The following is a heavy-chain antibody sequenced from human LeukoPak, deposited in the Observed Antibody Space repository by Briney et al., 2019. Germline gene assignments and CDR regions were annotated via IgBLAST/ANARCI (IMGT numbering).Heavy chain of an antibody. Sequence: PGGSLRLSCAASGFTFDDYGMSWVRQAPGKGLEWVSGINWNGGSTGYADSVKGRFTIPRDNAKNSLYLQMNSLRAEDTALYYCARDSPGYSGYDSPDIWGQGTMVTVSS. V-gene: IGHV3-20*04. CDR2: INWNGGST. CDR1: GFTFDDYG. D-gene: IGHD5-12*01. J-gene: IGHJ3*02. CDR3: ARDSPGYSGYDSPDI.